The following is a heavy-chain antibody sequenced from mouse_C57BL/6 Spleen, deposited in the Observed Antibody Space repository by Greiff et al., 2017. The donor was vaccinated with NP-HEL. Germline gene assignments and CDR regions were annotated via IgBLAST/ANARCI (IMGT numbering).Heavy chain of an antibody. D-gene: IGHD1-1*01. CDR1: GFTFSDYG. Sequence: DVQLVESGGGLVKPGGSLNLSCAASGFTFSDYGMHWVRQAPEKGLEWVAYISSGSSTIYYADTVKGRFTISRDNAKNTLFLQMTSLRSEDTAMYYCATASTVDYFDYWGQGTTLTVSS. V-gene: IGHV5-17*01. CDR3: ATASTVDYFDY. J-gene: IGHJ2*01. CDR2: ISSGSSTI.